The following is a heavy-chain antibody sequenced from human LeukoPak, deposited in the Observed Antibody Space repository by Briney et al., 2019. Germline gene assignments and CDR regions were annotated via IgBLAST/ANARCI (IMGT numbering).Heavy chain of an antibody. J-gene: IGHJ6*02. CDR2: IKTDESEI. CDR1: GFTVSSNY. V-gene: IGHV3-7*01. CDR3: VRGMDV. Sequence: GGSLRLPCAASGFTVSSNYMSWVRQAPGKGLEWVANIKTDESEIYYVDSVKGRFTISRDNAENSLYSQMNSLRVEDTAVYYCVRGMDVWGQGTTVTVSS.